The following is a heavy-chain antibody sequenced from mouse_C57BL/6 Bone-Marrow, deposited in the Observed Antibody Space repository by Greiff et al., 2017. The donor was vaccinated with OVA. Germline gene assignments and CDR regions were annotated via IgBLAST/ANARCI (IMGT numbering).Heavy chain of an antibody. V-gene: IGHV5-6*02. Sequence: DVMLVESGGDLVKPGGSLKLSCAASGFTFSSYGMSWVRQTPDKRLEWVATISSGGSYTYYPDSVKGRFTISRDNAKNTLYLQMSSLKSEDTAMYYCARWTTVVAPHWYFDVWGTGTTVTVSS. CDR1: GFTFSSYG. D-gene: IGHD1-1*01. CDR2: ISSGGSYT. J-gene: IGHJ1*03. CDR3: ARWTTVVAPHWYFDV.